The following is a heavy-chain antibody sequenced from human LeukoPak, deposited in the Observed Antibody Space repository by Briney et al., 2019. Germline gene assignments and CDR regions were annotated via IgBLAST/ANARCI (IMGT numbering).Heavy chain of an antibody. D-gene: IGHD1-20*01. CDR2: TYYRSKWYN. J-gene: IGHJ4*02. Sequence: SQTLSLTCAISGDSVSSNSAAWNWIRQAPWRGLEWLGRTYYRSKWYNDYAVSVKSRITINPDTSKNQFSLQLNSVTPEDTAVYYCARDRWANWNYVDYWGQGTLVTVSS. CDR1: GDSVSSNSAA. CDR3: ARDRWANWNYVDY. V-gene: IGHV6-1*01.